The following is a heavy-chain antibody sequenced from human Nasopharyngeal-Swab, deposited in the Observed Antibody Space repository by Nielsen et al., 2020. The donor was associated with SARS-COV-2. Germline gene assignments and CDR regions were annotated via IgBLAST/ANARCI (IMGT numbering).Heavy chain of an antibody. CDR3: AHRGGYCSSTSCYTAFEFVVEYYFDY. J-gene: IGHJ4*02. Sequence: WIRQPPGKALEWLALIYWNDDKRYSPSLKSRLTITKDTSKNQVILTMTNMDPVDTATYYCAHRGGYCSSTSCYTAFEFVVEYYFDYWGQRTLVTVSS. D-gene: IGHD2-2*02. CDR2: IYWNDDK. V-gene: IGHV2-5*01.